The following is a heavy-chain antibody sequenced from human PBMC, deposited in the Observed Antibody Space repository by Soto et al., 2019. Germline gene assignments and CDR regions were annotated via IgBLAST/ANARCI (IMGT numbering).Heavy chain of an antibody. Sequence: SETLSLTCTVSCGSISSYYWSWIRQPPGKGLEWIGYIYYSGSTNYNPSLKSRVTISVDTSKNQFSLKLSSVTAADTAVYYCARAAYYYGSGSYYKFDYWGQGTLVTVSS. J-gene: IGHJ4*02. CDR3: ARAAYYYGSGSYYKFDY. V-gene: IGHV4-59*01. CDR2: IYYSGST. D-gene: IGHD3-10*01. CDR1: CGSISSYY.